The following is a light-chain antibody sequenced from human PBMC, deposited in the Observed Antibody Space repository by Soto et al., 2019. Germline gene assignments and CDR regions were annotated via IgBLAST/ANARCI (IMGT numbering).Light chain of an antibody. V-gene: IGLV2-14*01. J-gene: IGLJ1*01. CDR1: SRDVGGYNY. CDR3: SSYTSSSTYV. Sequence: QSVLTQPASVSGSPGQSITISCTGTSRDVGGYNYVSWYQQHPGKAPKLIIYDVSNRPSGVSNRFSGSKSGNTASLTISGLQAEDEADYYCSSYTSSSTYVFGTGTK. CDR2: DVS.